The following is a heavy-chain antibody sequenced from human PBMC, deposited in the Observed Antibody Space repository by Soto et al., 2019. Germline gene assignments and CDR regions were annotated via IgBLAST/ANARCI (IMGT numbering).Heavy chain of an antibody. Sequence: ASVKVSCKASGYTFTGYYMHWVRQAPGQGLEWMGWINPNSGGTNYAQKFQGWVTMTRDTSISTAYMELSRLRSDDTAVYYCARVGAARQIGTDDDWYFDLWGRGTLVTVSS. CDR1: GYTFTGYY. J-gene: IGHJ2*01. CDR3: ARVGAARQIGTDDDWYFDL. V-gene: IGHV1-2*04. D-gene: IGHD6-6*01. CDR2: INPNSGGT.